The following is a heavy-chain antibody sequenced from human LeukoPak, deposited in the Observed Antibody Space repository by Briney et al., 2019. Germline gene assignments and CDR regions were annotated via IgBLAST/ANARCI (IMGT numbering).Heavy chain of an antibody. Sequence: SGTLSLPCTVSCGSIISIYWSWIRQPPGGGLEWFAYILNSGSTDFYPALKGRVPLTVATAKDQLSLKLTSVTAGDTAVDYGASGIVWNILGMDVGGQEPTLTLPS. CDR3: ASGIVWNILGMDV. J-gene: IGHJ6*02. D-gene: IGHD5/OR15-5a*01. V-gene: IGHV4-59*01. CDR2: ILNSGST. CDR1: CGSIISIY.